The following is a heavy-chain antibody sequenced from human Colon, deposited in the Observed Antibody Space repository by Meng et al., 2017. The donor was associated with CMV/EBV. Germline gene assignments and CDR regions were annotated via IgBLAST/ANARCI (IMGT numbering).Heavy chain of an antibody. CDR3: ARSCSGGSCYEWFDP. J-gene: IGHJ5*02. CDR2: VQYDGTNT. V-gene: IGHV3-30*02. Sequence: GGSLRLSCVASGFSFSSYGMHWVRQAPGKGLECVAFVQYDGTNTKYADSVKGRFTISKDNSKNTLYLQMTSLRSEDSALYYCARSCSGGSCYEWFDPWGQGTVVTSPQ. D-gene: IGHD2-15*01. CDR1: GFSFSSYG.